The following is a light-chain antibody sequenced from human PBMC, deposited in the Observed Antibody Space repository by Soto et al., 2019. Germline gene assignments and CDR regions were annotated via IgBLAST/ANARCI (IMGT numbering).Light chain of an antibody. V-gene: IGKV3-11*01. CDR3: QPRSNWPT. CDR1: QSVISY. Sequence: EIVLTQSPSTLALSPGERATLSCRASQSVISYLGWYQQKHGQDTRLLIYDASNRATGIPARFSGSGSGTDFTLTIRRLAPEAFEVYYCQPRSNWPTLGGGTKVDIK. CDR2: DAS. J-gene: IGKJ4*01.